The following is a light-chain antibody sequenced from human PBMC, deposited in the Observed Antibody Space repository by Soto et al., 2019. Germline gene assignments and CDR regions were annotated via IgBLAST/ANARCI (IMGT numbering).Light chain of an antibody. CDR2: EGI. J-gene: IGLJ1*01. Sequence: QSVLTQPASVSGSPGQSITISCTGTSSTVGGFNVVSWYQQHPGKAPKVIIYEGIKRPSGVANRFSGSNSGSTASLTISGLHAEDDADYYCCSYVGATTYVFGTGTKLTVL. V-gene: IGLV2-23*01. CDR1: SSTVGGFNV. CDR3: CSYVGATTYV.